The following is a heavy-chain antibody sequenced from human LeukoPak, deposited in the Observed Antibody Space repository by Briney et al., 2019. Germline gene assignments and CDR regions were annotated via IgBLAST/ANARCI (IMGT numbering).Heavy chain of an antibody. Sequence: SETLSLTCTVSGGSISSSSYYWGWIRQPPGKGLEWIGEIYHSGSTNYNPSLKSRVTISVDKSKNQFSLKLSSVTAADTAVYYCARDGSGFGVTTTLTDYYYYMDVWGKGTTVTVSS. V-gene: IGHV4-39*07. D-gene: IGHD4-17*01. CDR2: IYHSGST. CDR1: GGSISSSSYY. J-gene: IGHJ6*03. CDR3: ARDGSGFGVTTTLTDYYYYMDV.